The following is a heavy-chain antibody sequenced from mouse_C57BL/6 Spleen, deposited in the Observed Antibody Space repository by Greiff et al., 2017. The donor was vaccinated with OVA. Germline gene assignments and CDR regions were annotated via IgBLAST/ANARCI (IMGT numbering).Heavy chain of an antibody. D-gene: IGHD1-1*01. V-gene: IGHV1-50*01. CDR1: GYTFTSYW. CDR2: IDPSDSYT. J-gene: IGHJ1*03. Sequence: QVQLKQPGAELVKPGASVKLSCKASGYTFTSYWMQWVKQRPGQGLEWIGEIDPSDSYTNYNQKFKGKATLTVDTSSSTAYMQLSSLTSEDSAVYYCAREERRITTVVATRYFDVWGTGTTVTVSS. CDR3: AREERRITTVVATRYFDV.